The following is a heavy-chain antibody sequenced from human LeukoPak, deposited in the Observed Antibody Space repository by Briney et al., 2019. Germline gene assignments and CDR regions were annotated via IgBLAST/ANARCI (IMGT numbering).Heavy chain of an antibody. D-gene: IGHD2-15*01. CDR1: GGSVSSGSYY. J-gene: IGHJ4*02. CDR3: ARIHRYCSGGACYVLDN. Sequence: SETLSLTCTVSGGSVSSGSYYWSWIRQPPGKGLEWIGYIYYSGSTNYNPSFKSRITISVDTSRNQFSLQLSSVTAADTAVYYCARIHRYCSGGACYVLDNWGQGTLVSVSS. V-gene: IGHV4-61*01. CDR2: IYYSGST.